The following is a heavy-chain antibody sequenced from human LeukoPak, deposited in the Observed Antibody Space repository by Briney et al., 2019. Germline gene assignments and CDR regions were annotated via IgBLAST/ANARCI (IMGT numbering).Heavy chain of an antibody. CDR1: GGSVRSDSNY. J-gene: IGHJ4*02. CDR3: ARGYRNKWRFDY. Sequence: PSETLSLTCTVSGGSVRSDSNYWSWIRQPPGKGLEWIGYISYSGSTDYNPSLKSRVSMSLGTSKNELSLKLGSVTAADTAFYYCARGYRNKWRFDYWGQGTQVTLSS. D-gene: IGHD6-13*01. V-gene: IGHV4-61*01. CDR2: ISYSGST.